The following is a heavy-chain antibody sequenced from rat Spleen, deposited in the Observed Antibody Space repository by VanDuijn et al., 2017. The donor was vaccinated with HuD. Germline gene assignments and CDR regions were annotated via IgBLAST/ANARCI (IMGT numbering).Heavy chain of an antibody. CDR1: GFLLTSYG. CDR3: ARWKYTTDWFAY. D-gene: IGHD1-6*01. J-gene: IGHJ3*01. CDR2: MSSGGNT. V-gene: IGHV2S8*01. Sequence: QVQLKESGPDLVQPSQTLSLTCTVSGFLLTSYGVSWVRQPPGKGLEWIAAMSSGGNTYHNSVLKSRLSISRDTSKSQVFLKMNSLQTEDTAVYFCARWKYTTDWFAYWGQGTLVTVSS.